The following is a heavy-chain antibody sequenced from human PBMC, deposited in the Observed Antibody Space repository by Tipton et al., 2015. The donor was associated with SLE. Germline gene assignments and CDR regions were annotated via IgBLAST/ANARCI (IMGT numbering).Heavy chain of an antibody. CDR2: IYYSGST. J-gene: IGHJ3*02. V-gene: IGHV4-59*11. CDR1: GGSISSHY. Sequence: TLSLTCTVSGGSISSHYWSWIRQPPGKGLEWIGYIYYSGSTYYNPSLKSRVTISVDTSKNQFSLKLSSVTAADTAVYYCARGSGYGYGDDAFDIWGQGTMVTVFS. CDR3: ARGSGYGYGDDAFDI. D-gene: IGHD5-18*01.